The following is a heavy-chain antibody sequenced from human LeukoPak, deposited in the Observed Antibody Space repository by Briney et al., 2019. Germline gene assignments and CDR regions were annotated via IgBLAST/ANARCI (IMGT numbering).Heavy chain of an antibody. CDR1: GFTFSSYS. CDR2: ISSSSIYI. J-gene: IGHJ4*02. D-gene: IGHD2-21*01. V-gene: IGHV3-21*04. Sequence: PGGSLRLSCAASGFTFSSYSMNWVRQAPGKGLEWVSSISSSSIYIYYADSVKGRVTISRDNSKNTLYLQMNSLRAEDTAVYYCAKEVSIISRGLDYWGQGILVTVSS. CDR3: AKEVSIISRGLDY.